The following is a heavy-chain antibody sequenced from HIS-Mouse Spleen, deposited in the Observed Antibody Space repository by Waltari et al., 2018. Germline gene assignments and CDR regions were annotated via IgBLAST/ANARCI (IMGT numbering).Heavy chain of an antibody. CDR1: GFTFSSYA. J-gene: IGHJ6*02. CDR2: ISCDRSNK. Sequence: QVQLVESGGGVVQPGRSLRLSCAASGFTFSSYAMHWGRQAPGKGLEWGEFISCDRSNKCYAGSVKGRFPISRDNSKNTLYLQMNSLRAEDTAVYYCARVPPASYYYYGMDVWGQGTTVTVSS. V-gene: IGHV3-30*14. CDR3: ARVPPASYYYYGMDV.